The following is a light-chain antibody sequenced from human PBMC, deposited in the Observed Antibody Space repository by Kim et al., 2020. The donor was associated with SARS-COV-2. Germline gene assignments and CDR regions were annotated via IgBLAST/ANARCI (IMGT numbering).Light chain of an antibody. CDR2: GKY. J-gene: IGLJ3*02. CDR3: NSRDSSGDHVV. V-gene: IGLV3-19*01. Sequence: ALGQTVRLTCQGDSLRTSSAPWYQQRPGQAPVLVLYGKYNRPSGIPDRFSGSASGNTASLTITGAQAEDEADYYCNSRDSSGDHVVFGGATQLTVL. CDR1: SLRTSS.